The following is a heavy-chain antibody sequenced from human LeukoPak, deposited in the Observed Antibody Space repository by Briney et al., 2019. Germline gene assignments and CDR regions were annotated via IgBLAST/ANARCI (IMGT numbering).Heavy chain of an antibody. J-gene: IGHJ6*02. CDR2: IIPILGIA. CDR1: GGTFSSYA. Sequence: SVKVSCKASGGTFSSYAISWVRQAPGQGLEWMGRIIPILGIANYAQKFQGRVTITADKSTSTAYMELSSLRSEDTAVYYCARVTTMIPSYYYYGMDVWGQGTMVTVSS. D-gene: IGHD3-22*01. CDR3: ARVTTMIPSYYYYGMDV. V-gene: IGHV1-69*04.